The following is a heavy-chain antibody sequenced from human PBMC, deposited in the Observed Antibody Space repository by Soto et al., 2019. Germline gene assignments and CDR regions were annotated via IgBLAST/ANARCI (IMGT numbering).Heavy chain of an antibody. CDR2: IWYDGSNK. CDR1: GFTFSSYG. V-gene: IGHV3-33*01. CDR3: ARDGSWGGIAGQVDY. Sequence: GGSLRLSCAASGFTFSSYGMHWVRQAPGKGLEWVAVIWYDGSNKYYADSVKGRFTISRDNSKNTLYLQMNSLRAEDTAVYYCARDGSWGGIAGQVDYWGQGTLVTVSS. D-gene: IGHD6-13*01. J-gene: IGHJ4*02.